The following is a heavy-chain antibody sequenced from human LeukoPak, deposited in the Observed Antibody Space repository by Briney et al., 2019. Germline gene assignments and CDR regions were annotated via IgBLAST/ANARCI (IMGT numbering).Heavy chain of an antibody. J-gene: IGHJ6*02. CDR3: ARDAETRITIFGVVIIAQTHYYYYYGMDV. Sequence: SETLSLTCTVSGGSISSYYWSWIRQPPGKGLEWIGYIYYSGSTNYNPSLKSRVTISVDTSKNQFSLKLSSVTAADTAVYYCARDAETRITIFGVVIIAQTHYYYYYGMDVWGQGTTVTVSS. D-gene: IGHD3-3*01. CDR1: GGSISSYY. CDR2: IYYSGST. V-gene: IGHV4-59*01.